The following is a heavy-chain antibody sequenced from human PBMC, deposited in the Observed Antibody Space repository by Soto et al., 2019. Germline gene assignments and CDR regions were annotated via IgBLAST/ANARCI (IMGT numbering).Heavy chain of an antibody. D-gene: IGHD6-13*01. CDR1: GGSISSGGYY. CDR2: IYYSGST. J-gene: IGHJ5*02. CDR3: ARAKKGIAAAENWFDT. Sequence: QVQLQVSGPGLVKPSQTLSLTCTVSGGSISSGGYYWSWIRQHPGKGLEWIGYIYYSGSTYYHPSLKSRFTISVDTSKNQFSLKLSSVTAAYTSAYSWARAKKGIAAAENWFDTWGQGTLVTVSS. V-gene: IGHV4-31*03.